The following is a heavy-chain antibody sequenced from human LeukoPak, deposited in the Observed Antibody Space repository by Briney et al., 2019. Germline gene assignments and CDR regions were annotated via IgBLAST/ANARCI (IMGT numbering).Heavy chain of an antibody. D-gene: IGHD3-3*01. CDR3: AKRDFGAGSGDLIDY. CDR1: GFTFSSHS. J-gene: IGHJ4*02. Sequence: GGSLRLSCAASGFTFSSHSMNWVRQAPGKGLEWVSAISGSGGSTYYADSVKGRFTISRDNSKNTLYLQMNSLRAEDTAVYYCAKRDFGAGSGDLIDYWGQGTLVTVSS. CDR2: ISGSGGST. V-gene: IGHV3-23*01.